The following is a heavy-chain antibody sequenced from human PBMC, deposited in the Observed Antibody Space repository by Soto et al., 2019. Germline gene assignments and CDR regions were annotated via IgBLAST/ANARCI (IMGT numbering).Heavy chain of an antibody. V-gene: IGHV1-69*04. CDR2: IIPILGIA. Sequence: SVKVSCKASGGTFSSYTISWVRQAPGQGLEWMGRIIPILGIANYAQKFQGRVTITADKSTSTAYMELSSLRSEDTAVYYCARDLKSNDAFDIWGQGTMVTVSS. CDR3: ARDLKSNDAFDI. CDR1: GGTFSSYT. J-gene: IGHJ3*02.